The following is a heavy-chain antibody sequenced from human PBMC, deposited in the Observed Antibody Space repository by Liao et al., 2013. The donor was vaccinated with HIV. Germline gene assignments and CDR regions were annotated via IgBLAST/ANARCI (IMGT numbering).Heavy chain of an antibody. J-gene: IGHJ4*02. Sequence: QVQLQQWGAGLLKPSETLSLTCAVYGGSFSGYYWSWIRQPPGKGLEWIGEINHSGSTNYNPSLKSRVTISVDTSKNQFSLKLSSVTAADTAVYYCATRRDYDSSGYYTGWGQGTLVTVSS. V-gene: IGHV4-34*01. CDR1: GGSFSGYY. D-gene: IGHD3-22*01. CDR3: ATRRDYDSSGYYTG. CDR2: INHSGST.